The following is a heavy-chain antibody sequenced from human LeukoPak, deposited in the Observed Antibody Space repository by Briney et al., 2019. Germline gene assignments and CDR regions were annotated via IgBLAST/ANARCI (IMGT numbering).Heavy chain of an antibody. D-gene: IGHD3-10*01. CDR3: ARGVGGGTLDY. V-gene: IGHV4-31*03. CDR2: IYYSGST. J-gene: IGHJ4*02. Sequence: PSETLSLTCTVSGGSISSADYYWSWIRQHPGKGLKWIGYIYYSGSTYYNPSLKSRVTISVGTTKNQFSLKLSSVTAADTAVYYCARGVGGGTLDYWGQGTLVTVSS. CDR1: GGSISSADYY.